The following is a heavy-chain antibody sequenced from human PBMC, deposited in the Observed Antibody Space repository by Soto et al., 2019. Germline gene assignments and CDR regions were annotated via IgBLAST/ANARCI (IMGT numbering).Heavy chain of an antibody. D-gene: IGHD6-6*01. CDR2: IYYSGST. CDR3: ARRGIAAQKNYYYYYYMNV. CDR1: GGSISSYY. Sequence: SETLSLTCTVSGGSISSYYWSWIRQPPGKGLEWIGYIYYSGSTNYNPSLKSRVTISVDTSKNQFSLKLSSVTAADTAVYYCARRGIAAQKNYYYYYYMNVWGKGTTVTVSS. V-gene: IGHV4-59*08. J-gene: IGHJ6*03.